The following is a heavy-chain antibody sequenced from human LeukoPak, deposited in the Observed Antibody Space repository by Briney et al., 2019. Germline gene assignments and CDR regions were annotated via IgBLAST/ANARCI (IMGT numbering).Heavy chain of an antibody. V-gene: IGHV1-8*03. CDR3: ARSLRGGRYGSGSYQVY. Sequence: ASVKVSCKASGYTFTGYYMHWVRQAPGQGLEWMGWMNPNSGNTGYAQKFQGRVTITRNTSISTAYMELSSLRSEDTAVYYCARSLRGGRYGSGSYQVYWGQGTLVTVSS. J-gene: IGHJ4*02. CDR1: GYTFTGYY. CDR2: MNPNSGNT. D-gene: IGHD3-10*01.